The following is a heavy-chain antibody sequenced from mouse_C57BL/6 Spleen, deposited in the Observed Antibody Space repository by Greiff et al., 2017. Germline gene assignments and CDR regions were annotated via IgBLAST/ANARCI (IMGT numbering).Heavy chain of an antibody. Sequence: EVQLQQSGTVLARPGASVKMSCKTSGYTFTSYWMHWVKQRSGQGLEWIGAIYPGNSDTSYNQKFKGKAKLTAVTSASTAYMELSSLTNEDSAVYYCTRSANSSYWYFDVWGTGTTVTVSS. J-gene: IGHJ1*03. CDR3: TRSANSSYWYFDV. CDR1: GYTFTSYW. V-gene: IGHV1-5*01. D-gene: IGHD3-3*01. CDR2: IYPGNSDT.